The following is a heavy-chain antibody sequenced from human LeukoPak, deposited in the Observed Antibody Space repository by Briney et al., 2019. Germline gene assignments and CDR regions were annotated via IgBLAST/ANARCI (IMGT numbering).Heavy chain of an antibody. V-gene: IGHV3-20*04. Sequence: GGSLRLSCAASGFFFNTYWMHWVRQAPGKGLEWVSGINWNGGSTGYADSVKGRFTISRDNAKNSLYLQMNSLRAEDTALYYCARVITIFGVVIIRNAFDIWGQGTMVTVSS. CDR3: ARVITIFGVVIIRNAFDI. D-gene: IGHD3-3*01. J-gene: IGHJ3*02. CDR2: INWNGGST. CDR1: GFFFNTYW.